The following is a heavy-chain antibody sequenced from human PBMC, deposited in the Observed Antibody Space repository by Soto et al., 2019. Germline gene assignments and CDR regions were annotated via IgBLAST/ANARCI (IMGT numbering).Heavy chain of an antibody. V-gene: IGHV4-34*01. Sequence: PSETLSLTCAVYGGSFSGYYWSWIRQPPGKGLEWIGEINHSGSTNYNPSLKSRVTISVDTSKNQFSLKLSSVTAADTAVYYCASTHIVVVTDASDIWGQGTMVT. CDR3: ASTHIVVVTDASDI. CDR1: GGSFSGYY. CDR2: INHSGST. D-gene: IGHD2-21*02. J-gene: IGHJ3*02.